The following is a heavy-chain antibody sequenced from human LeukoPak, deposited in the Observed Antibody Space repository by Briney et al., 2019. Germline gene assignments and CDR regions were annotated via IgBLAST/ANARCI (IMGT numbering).Heavy chain of an antibody. CDR2: MRYDGSNK. V-gene: IGHV3-30*02. D-gene: IGHD2-15*01. J-gene: IGHJ4*02. CDR1: GFTFSSYG. CDR3: ARVRDCGGGSCFSYLDY. Sequence: QPGGSLRLSCAASGFTFSSYGMHWVRQAPGKGLEWVAFMRYDGSNKYYADSVKGRFTISRDNSKNTLYLQMNTLRAEDTAVYYCARVRDCGGGSCFSYLDYWGQGTLVTVSS.